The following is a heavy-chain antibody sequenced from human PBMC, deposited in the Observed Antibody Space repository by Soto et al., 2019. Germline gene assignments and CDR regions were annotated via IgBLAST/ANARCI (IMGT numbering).Heavy chain of an antibody. J-gene: IGHJ4*02. CDR2: IYNTETF. Sequence: KASETLSLTCSVSGVSVSSGSFYWSWIRQPPGKGLEWIGFIYNTETFNYNPSLKSRVTLSVDASKHQFSLKLSSVTAADTAVYYCARVPLRYSSSHNFDSWGQGALVTGSS. D-gene: IGHD6-19*01. V-gene: IGHV4-61*01. CDR1: GVSVSSGSFY. CDR3: ARVPLRYSSSHNFDS.